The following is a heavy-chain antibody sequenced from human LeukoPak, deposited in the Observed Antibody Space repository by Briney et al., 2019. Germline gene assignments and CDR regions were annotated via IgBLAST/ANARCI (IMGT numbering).Heavy chain of an antibody. Sequence: PGGSLRLSCAASGFTFSSYWMSWVRQAPGKGLEWVANIKQDGSEKYYVDSVKGRFTISRDNAKNSLYLQMNSLRAEDTAVYYCARAYYYDSSGYYGMDVWGQGTTVTVSS. V-gene: IGHV3-7*01. CDR3: ARAYYYDSSGYYGMDV. CDR1: GFTFSSYW. J-gene: IGHJ6*02. CDR2: IKQDGSEK. D-gene: IGHD3-22*01.